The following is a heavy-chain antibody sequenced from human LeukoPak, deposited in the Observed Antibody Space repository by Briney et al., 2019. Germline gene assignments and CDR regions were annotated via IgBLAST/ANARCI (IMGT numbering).Heavy chain of an antibody. V-gene: IGHV1-69*02. CDR3: ATIYYDYVWGSYRRNWFDP. D-gene: IGHD3-16*02. CDR2: IIPILGIA. J-gene: IGHJ5*02. Sequence: SVKVSCKASGGTFSSYTISWVRQAPGQGLEWMGRIIPILGIANYAQKFQGRVTITADKSTSTAYMELSSLRSEDTAVYYCATIYYDYVWGSYRRNWFDPWGQGTLVTVSS. CDR1: GGTFSSYT.